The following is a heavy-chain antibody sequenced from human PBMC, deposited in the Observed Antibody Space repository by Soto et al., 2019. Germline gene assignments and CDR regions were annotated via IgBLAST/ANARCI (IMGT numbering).Heavy chain of an antibody. J-gene: IGHJ6*02. D-gene: IGHD2-2*01. CDR2: IYYSGST. CDR1: GGSVSSGSYY. CDR3: ARDTPGLVPAASYYYYYYGMDV. V-gene: IGHV4-61*01. Sequence: SETLSLTCTVSGGSVSSGSYYWSWIRQPPGKGLEWIGYIYYSGSTNYNPSPKSRVTISVDTSKNQFSLKLSSVTAADTAVYYCARDTPGLVPAASYYYYYYGMDVWGQGTTVTVSS.